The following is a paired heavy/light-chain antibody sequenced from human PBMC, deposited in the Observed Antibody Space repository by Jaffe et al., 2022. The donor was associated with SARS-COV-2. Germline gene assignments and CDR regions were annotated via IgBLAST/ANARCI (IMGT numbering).Light chain of an antibody. Sequence: QAVVTQEPSLTVSPGATVTLTCDSSIKPVTSGHYPYWFQQKPGQAPRTLISDISDKHPWTPARFSGSLLGGKAALTLSGAQPEDEAEYYCLLSSIPGRPVFGGGTKLTVL. CDR3: LLSSIPGRPV. CDR1: IKPVTSGHY. CDR2: DIS. V-gene: IGLV7-46*01. J-gene: IGLJ2*01.
Heavy chain of an antibody. D-gene: IGHD2-8*01. CDR1: GFTFSSYA. CDR2: VSSSGDRT. CDR3: TKNGGPVATHPHH. J-gene: IGHJ1*01. Sequence: EVELVESGGGLVQPGGSLRLSCAASGFTFSSYAMSWVRQAPGMGLEWISAVSSSGDRTYYADSVRGRFTLSRDDSKNTLFLQMSSLRVEDTAVYYCTKNGGPVATHPHHWGQGTLVTVSS. V-gene: IGHV3-23*04.